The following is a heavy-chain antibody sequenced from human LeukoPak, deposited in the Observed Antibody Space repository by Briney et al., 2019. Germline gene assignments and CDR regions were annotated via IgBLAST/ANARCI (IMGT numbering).Heavy chain of an antibody. CDR2: IFPIFGTA. Sequence: SVTVSCTASGGTFSSYAISWVRQAPGQGLEWMGGIFPIFGTANYAQKFQGRVTITADESTSTAYMELSSLRSEDTAVYYCARALQVATRPYYYYYMDVWGKGTTVTISS. CDR1: GGTFSSYA. V-gene: IGHV1-69*01. CDR3: ARALQVATRPYYYYYMDV. D-gene: IGHD5-12*01. J-gene: IGHJ6*03.